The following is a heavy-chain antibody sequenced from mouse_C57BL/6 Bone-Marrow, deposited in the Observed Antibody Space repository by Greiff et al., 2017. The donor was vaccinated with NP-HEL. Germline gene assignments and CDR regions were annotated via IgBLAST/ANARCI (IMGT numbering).Heavy chain of an antibody. D-gene: IGHD2-4*01. Sequence: EVQVVESGGALVKPGGSLKLSCAASGFPFSSYGLSWVRQTPDKRLGWVATISRVGSYTSYPAIVKGRFTISRDNAKNTLYLQMSSLKSEDTAMYYCARPIYDYDAWFAYWGQGTLVTVSA. CDR3: ARPIYDYDAWFAY. V-gene: IGHV5-6*01. J-gene: IGHJ3*01. CDR1: GFPFSSYG. CDR2: ISRVGSYT.